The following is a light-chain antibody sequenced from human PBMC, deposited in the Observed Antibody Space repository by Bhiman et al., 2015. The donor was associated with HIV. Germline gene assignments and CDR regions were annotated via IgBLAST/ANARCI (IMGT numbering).Light chain of an antibody. CDR3: QVWDTSSDHLV. V-gene: IGLV3-21*04. J-gene: IGLJ3*02. Sequence: VLTQPPSVSVAPGKTATITCGGNNIGSKSVNWYQQKPGQAPVLVIYYDTDRPSGIPERFSGSNSGNTATLTISRVEAGDEADYYCQVWDTSSDHLVFGGGTKLTVL. CDR2: YDT. CDR1: NIGSKS.